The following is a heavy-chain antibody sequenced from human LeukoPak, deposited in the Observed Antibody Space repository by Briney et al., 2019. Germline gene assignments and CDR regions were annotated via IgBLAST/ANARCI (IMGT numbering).Heavy chain of an antibody. J-gene: IGHJ3*02. CDR1: GGSISSSSYY. CDR2: INHSGST. V-gene: IGHV4-39*07. D-gene: IGHD3-10*01. CDR3: ARPLSYYGSGYYAFNI. Sequence: SETLSLTCTVSGGSISSSSYYWGWIRQPPGKGLEWIGEINHSGSTNYNPSLKSRVTISVDTSKNQFSLKLSSVTAADTAVYFCARPLSYYGSGYYAFNIWGQGTMVTVSS.